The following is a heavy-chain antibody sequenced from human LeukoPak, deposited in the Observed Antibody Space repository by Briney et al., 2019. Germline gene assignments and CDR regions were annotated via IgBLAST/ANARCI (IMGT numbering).Heavy chain of an antibody. CDR1: GFTFSSYA. V-gene: IGHV3-30-3*01. D-gene: IGHD3-3*01. CDR2: ISYDGSNK. Sequence: GGSLRLSCAASGFTFSSYAMHWVRQAPGKGLEWVAVISYDGSNKYYGDSVKGRFTISRDNSKNTLYLQMNSLRAEDTAVYYCARDPGVLRFLEWLFRAFDIWGQGTMVTVSS. CDR3: ARDPGVLRFLEWLFRAFDI. J-gene: IGHJ3*02.